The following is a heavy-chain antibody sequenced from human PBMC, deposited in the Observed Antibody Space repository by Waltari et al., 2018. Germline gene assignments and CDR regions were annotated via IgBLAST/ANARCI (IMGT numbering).Heavy chain of an antibody. CDR1: GGTFSSYA. CDR2: FSPIFGTA. Sequence: QVQLVQCGAEVKKPGSSVKVSCKASGGTFSSYAISWVRQAPGQGLEWMGGFSPIFGTANYAPKFPGSVTITADESTGTAYMGLSSLRSEDTAVYYCATPSDPMSGYGYWGQGTLVTVSS. CDR3: ATPSDPMSGYGY. D-gene: IGHD5-12*01. V-gene: IGHV1-69*12. J-gene: IGHJ4*02.